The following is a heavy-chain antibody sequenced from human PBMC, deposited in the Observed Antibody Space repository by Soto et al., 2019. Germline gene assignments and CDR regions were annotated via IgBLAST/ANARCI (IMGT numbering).Heavy chain of an antibody. CDR2: INAGNVNT. CDR3: ARGGGWYVWFDP. J-gene: IGHJ5*02. D-gene: IGHD6-19*01. V-gene: IGHV1-3*05. Sequence: QVKLVQSGAEEKKPGASVKVSCKASGYTFTSYAMHWVRQAPGQRLEWMGWINAGNVNTKYSQKFQGRVTITRDTSASTAYMELSSLRSEDTAVYYCARGGGWYVWFDPWGQGTLVTVSS. CDR1: GYTFTSYA.